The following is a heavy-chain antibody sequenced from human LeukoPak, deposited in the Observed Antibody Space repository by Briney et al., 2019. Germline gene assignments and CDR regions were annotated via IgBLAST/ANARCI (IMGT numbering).Heavy chain of an antibody. CDR3: ARAADDSSGLSAVGDAFDI. D-gene: IGHD3-22*01. J-gene: IGHJ3*02. V-gene: IGHV4-39*01. Sequence: PSETLSLTCTVSGGSISSSSYYWGWIRQPPGKGLEWIGSIYYSGSTYYNPSLKGRVTISVDTSKNQFSLKLSSVTAADTAVYYCARAADDSSGLSAVGDAFDIWGQGTMVTVSS. CDR2: IYYSGST. CDR1: GGSISSSSYY.